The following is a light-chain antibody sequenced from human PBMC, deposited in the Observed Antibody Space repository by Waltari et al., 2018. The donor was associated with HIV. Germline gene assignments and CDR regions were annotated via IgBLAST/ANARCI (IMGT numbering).Light chain of an antibody. CDR3: QTWGTGIWV. CDR1: SGHSNYA. CDR2: INSDGSH. V-gene: IGLV4-69*01. Sequence: QLVVTHSPSASASLGASVKLTCTLRSGHSNYAIARPQQQPEKGPRYLMKINSDGSHDKGDGIPDRFSGSSSGAERYLSISSLQSEDEADYYCQTWGTGIWVFGGGTKLTVL. J-gene: IGLJ3*02.